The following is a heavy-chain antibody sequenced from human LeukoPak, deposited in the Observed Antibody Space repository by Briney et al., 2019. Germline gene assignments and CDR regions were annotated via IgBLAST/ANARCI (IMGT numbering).Heavy chain of an antibody. CDR2: ISGSGGST. Sequence: GGSLRLSCAASGFTFSSYAMSWVRQAPGKGLGWVSAISGSGGSTYYADSVKGRFTISRDNSKNTLYLQMNSLRAEDTAVYYCAKDLYYYDSSGYYYWPFDYWGQGTLVTVSS. CDR1: GFTFSSYA. CDR3: AKDLYYYDSSGYYYWPFDY. J-gene: IGHJ4*02. V-gene: IGHV3-23*01. D-gene: IGHD3-22*01.